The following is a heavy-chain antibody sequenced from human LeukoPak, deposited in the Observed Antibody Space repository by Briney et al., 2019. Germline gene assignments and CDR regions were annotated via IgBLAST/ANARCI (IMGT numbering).Heavy chain of an antibody. CDR3: AKLWFGESFDY. J-gene: IGHJ4*02. CDR2: ISYDGSNK. CDR1: GFTFSSYA. Sequence: PGGPLRLSCAASGFTFSSYAMHWVRQAPGKGLEWVAVISYDGSNKYYADSVKGRFTISRDNSKNTLYLQMNSLRAEDTAVYYCAKLWFGESFDYWGQGTLVTVSS. V-gene: IGHV3-30-3*02. D-gene: IGHD3-10*01.